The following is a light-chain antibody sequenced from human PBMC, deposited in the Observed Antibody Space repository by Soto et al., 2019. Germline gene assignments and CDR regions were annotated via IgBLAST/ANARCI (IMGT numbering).Light chain of an antibody. CDR1: QSVSSN. J-gene: IGKJ1*01. Sequence: EIVMTQSPATLSVSPGERATLSCRASQSVSSNLAWYQQKPGQAPRLLIYGASTRATGIPARFSGSGSGTEFTLTISSLQSEDFAVYHCQQYNNWPPWTFGKGTKVDIX. V-gene: IGKV3-15*01. CDR3: QQYNNWPPWT. CDR2: GAS.